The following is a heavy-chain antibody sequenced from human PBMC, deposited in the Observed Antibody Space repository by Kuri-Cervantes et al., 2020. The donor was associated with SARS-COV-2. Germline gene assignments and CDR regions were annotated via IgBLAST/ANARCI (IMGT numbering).Heavy chain of an antibody. CDR1: GFTFSSYA. Sequence: GESLKISCAASGFTFSSYAMHWVRQAPGKGLEWVAVISYDGSNKYYADSVKGRFTISRDNSKNTLYLQMNSLRAEDTAVYYCAREGFDSSLDYWGQGTLVTVSS. D-gene: IGHD3-22*01. V-gene: IGHV3-30*04. CDR2: ISYDGSNK. CDR3: AREGFDSSLDY. J-gene: IGHJ4*02.